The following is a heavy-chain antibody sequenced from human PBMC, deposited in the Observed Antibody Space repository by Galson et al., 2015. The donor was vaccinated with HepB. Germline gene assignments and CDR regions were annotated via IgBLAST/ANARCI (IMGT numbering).Heavy chain of an antibody. CDR1: VFTFSTYG. CDR2: ISYDGSNK. V-gene: IGHV3-30*18. CDR3: AKGLVPWLLRSGLDI. J-gene: IGHJ3*02. Sequence: SLRLSCAASVFTFSTYGMHWVRQAPGKGLEWVAVISYDGSNKYYADSVKGRFAISRDNSKNTLYLQMNSLRAEDTAVYYCAKGLVPWLLRSGLDIWGQGTKVTVSS. D-gene: IGHD3-22*01.